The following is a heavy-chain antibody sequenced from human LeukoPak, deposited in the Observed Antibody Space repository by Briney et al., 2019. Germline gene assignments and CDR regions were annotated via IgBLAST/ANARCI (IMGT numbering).Heavy chain of an antibody. Sequence: ASVKVSCKASGGTFSSYAISWVRQAPGQGLEWMGGIIPIFGTANYAQKFQGRVTITADESTSTAYMELSSVRSKDTAVYYCARVNCGGDCYSDRGAFDIWGQGTMVTVSS. D-gene: IGHD2-21*02. CDR3: ARVNCGGDCYSDRGAFDI. J-gene: IGHJ3*02. CDR1: GGTFSSYA. CDR2: IIPIFGTA. V-gene: IGHV1-69*13.